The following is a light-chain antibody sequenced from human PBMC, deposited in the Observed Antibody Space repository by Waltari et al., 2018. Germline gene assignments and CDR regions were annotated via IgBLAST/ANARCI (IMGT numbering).Light chain of an antibody. CDR3: QQYGSSYT. V-gene: IGKV3-20*01. J-gene: IGKJ2*01. CDR1: QSVSSSY. Sequence: EIVLTQSPGTLSLSPGERATLSCRASQSVSSSYLAWYQQKPAQAPRHLIYGASSRATGIPDRLSGSGSGTDFTLTISRLEPEDFAVYYCQQYGSSYTFGQGTKLEIK. CDR2: GAS.